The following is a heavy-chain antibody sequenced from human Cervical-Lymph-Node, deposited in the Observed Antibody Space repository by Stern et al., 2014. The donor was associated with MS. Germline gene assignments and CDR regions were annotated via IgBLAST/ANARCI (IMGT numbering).Heavy chain of an antibody. CDR3: ASPSGTFYAEYFHH. CDR1: GFTFNNYW. J-gene: IGHJ1*01. Sequence: VQLVESGGGLVQPGGSLRLSCAASGFTFNNYWMSLVRQAPGKGLEWGANIKQDGSEQFYVDSVKGRFTISRDNAKTSLYLQMNSLRAEDTAVYYCASPSGTFYAEYFHHWGQGTLVTVSS. D-gene: IGHD1-26*01. CDR2: IKQDGSEQ. V-gene: IGHV3-7*01.